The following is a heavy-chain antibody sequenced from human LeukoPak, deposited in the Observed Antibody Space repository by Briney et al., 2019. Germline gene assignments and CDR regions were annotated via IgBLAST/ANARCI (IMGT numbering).Heavy chain of an antibody. D-gene: IGHD5-24*01. J-gene: IGHJ1*01. CDR2: ISSSSSTI. Sequence: GGSLRLSCAASGFTFSSYSMNWVRQAPGKGLEWVSYISSSSSTIYYADSVKGRFIISRDNAKNSLYLQMNSLRAEDTAVYYCASRAKGYNPHWGQGTLVTVSS. V-gene: IGHV3-48*01. CDR1: GFTFSSYS. CDR3: ASRAKGYNPH.